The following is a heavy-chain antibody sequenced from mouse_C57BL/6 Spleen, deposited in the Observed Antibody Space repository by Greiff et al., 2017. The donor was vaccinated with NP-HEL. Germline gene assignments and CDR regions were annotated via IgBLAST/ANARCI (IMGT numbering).Heavy chain of an antibody. CDR3: ARAWEGDYFDY. D-gene: IGHD4-1*01. J-gene: IGHJ2*01. CDR2: INPSSGYT. CDR1: GYTFTSYT. V-gene: IGHV1-4*01. Sequence: VQLQQSGAELARPGASVKMSCKASGYTFTSYTMHWVKQRPGQGLEWIGYINPSSGYTKYNQKFKDKATLTADKSSSTAYMQLSSLTSEDSAVYYCARAWEGDYFDYWGQGTTLTVSS.